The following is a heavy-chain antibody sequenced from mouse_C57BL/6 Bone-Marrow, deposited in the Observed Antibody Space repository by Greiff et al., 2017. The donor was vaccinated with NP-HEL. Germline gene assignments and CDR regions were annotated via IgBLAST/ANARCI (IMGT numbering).Heavy chain of an antibody. D-gene: IGHD2-2*01. CDR3: ARSLIYYGYDGFAY. J-gene: IGHJ3*01. V-gene: IGHV1-64*01. Sequence: QVQLQQSGAELVKPGASVKLSCKASGYTFTSYWMHWVKQRPGQGLEWIGMIHPNSGSTNYNEKFKSKATLTVDKSSSTAYMQLSSLTSEDSAVYYCARSLIYYGYDGFAYWGQGTLVTVSA. CDR1: GYTFTSYW. CDR2: IHPNSGST.